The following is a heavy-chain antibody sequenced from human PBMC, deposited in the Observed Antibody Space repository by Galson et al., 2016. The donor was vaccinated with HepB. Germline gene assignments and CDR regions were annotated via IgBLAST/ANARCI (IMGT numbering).Heavy chain of an antibody. D-gene: IGHD3-16*01. V-gene: IGHV3-11*04. CDR1: GFTLSDFY. J-gene: IGHJ4*02. CDR3: ARALGMAQN. CDR2: ISGSGSDI. Sequence: SLRLSCAASGFTLSDFYMSWIRQAPGKGPVWVSFISGSGSDIYYSDSVKGRSTISRDNADKSLFLQMHSLRADDTAVYYCARALGMAQNWGQGTLVTVSS.